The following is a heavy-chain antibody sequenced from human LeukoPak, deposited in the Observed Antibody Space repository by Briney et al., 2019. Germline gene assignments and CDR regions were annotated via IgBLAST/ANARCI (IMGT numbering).Heavy chain of an antibody. D-gene: IGHD6-19*01. CDR2: IYYSGST. V-gene: IGHV4-59*12. CDR1: GGSLSSYY. J-gene: IGHJ5*02. CDR3: ARCIAVAGRYNWFDP. Sequence: SETLSLTCTVSGGSLSSYYWSWIRQPPGKGQEGIGYIYYSGSTNYNPSLKSRVTMSVDTSKNQFSLKLSSVTAADTAVYYCARCIAVAGRYNWFDPWGQGTLVTVSS.